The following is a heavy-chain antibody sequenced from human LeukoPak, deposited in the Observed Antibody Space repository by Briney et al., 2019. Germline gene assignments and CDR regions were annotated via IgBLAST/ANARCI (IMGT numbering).Heavy chain of an antibody. J-gene: IGHJ6*03. CDR3: AGSSTSFYYYYMDV. CDR1: GFTFSSHW. V-gene: IGHV3-7*01. Sequence: GGSLRLSCAASGFTFSSHWMSWVRQAPGKGLEWVANIKHDGSEKYYVDSVKGRFTISRDNAKNSLYLQMNSLRAEDTAVYYCAGSSTSFYYYYMDVWGKGTTVTVSS. CDR2: IKHDGSEK. D-gene: IGHD2-2*01.